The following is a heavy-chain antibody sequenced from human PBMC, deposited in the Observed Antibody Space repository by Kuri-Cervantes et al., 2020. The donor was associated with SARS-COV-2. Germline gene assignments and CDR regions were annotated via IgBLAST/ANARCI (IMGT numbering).Heavy chain of an antibody. CDR2: IYRGGTT. D-gene: IGHD3-3*01. J-gene: IGHJ6*02. CDR1: GFTVSRNY. CDR3: ARHRDFWNDGMDV. Sequence: GESLKISCAVSGFTVSRNYMSWVRQAPGKGLEWVSIIYRGGTTYYADSVKGRSTISRDISKDTVYLQMDTLRAEDTAVYYCARHRDFWNDGMDVWGQGTTVTVSS. V-gene: IGHV3-53*01.